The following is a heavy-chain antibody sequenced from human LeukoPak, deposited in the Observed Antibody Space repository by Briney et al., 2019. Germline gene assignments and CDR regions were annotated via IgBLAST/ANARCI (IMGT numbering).Heavy chain of an antibody. D-gene: IGHD3-22*01. V-gene: IGHV5-51*01. CDR3: ARRYYYDSHRYLDY. CDR2: VYPGDSDT. CDR1: GYSFTSYW. J-gene: IGHJ4*02. Sequence: GESLKISCKGSGYSFTSYWIAWVRQMPGKGLEWMGIVYPGDSDTRYSPSFQGQVTISADKFISTAYLQWSSLKASDTAIYYCARRYYYDSHRYLDYWGQGTLVTVSS.